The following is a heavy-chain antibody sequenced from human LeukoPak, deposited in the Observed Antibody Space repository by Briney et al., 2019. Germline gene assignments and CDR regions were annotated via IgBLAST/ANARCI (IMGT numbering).Heavy chain of an antibody. D-gene: IGHD4-17*01. CDR1: GFTFSSYA. Sequence: PGGSLRLSCAASGFTFSSYAMSWVRQAPGKGLEWVSAIGSAGDTFYPGSVKGRFTISRENAKNSLYLQMNSLRAGDTAVYYCVRSPLGDYFDYWGQGTLVTVSS. V-gene: IGHV3-13*01. J-gene: IGHJ4*02. CDR3: VRSPLGDYFDY. CDR2: IGSAGDT.